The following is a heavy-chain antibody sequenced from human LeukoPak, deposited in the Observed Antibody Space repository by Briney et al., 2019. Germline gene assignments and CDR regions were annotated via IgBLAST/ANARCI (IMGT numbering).Heavy chain of an antibody. CDR3: AKVRGTYSSGYFFDY. CDR2: ISWNSGYI. V-gene: IGHV3-9*01. Sequence: GRSLRLSCAASGFTFDNYAMHWVRHAPGKGLEWLSIISWNSGYIGYADSVKGRFTISRDNAKKSLDLQMNSLRAEDTAFYYCAKVRGTYSSGYFFDYWGQGTLVTVPS. D-gene: IGHD6-19*01. CDR1: GFTFDNYA. J-gene: IGHJ4*02.